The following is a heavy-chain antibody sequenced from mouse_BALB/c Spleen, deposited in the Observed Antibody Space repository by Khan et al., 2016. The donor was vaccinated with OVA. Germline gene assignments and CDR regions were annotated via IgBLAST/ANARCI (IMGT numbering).Heavy chain of an antibody. CDR2: INPSSGGT. CDR1: GYTFTSYH. V-gene: IGHV1S81*02. CDR3: TRSGYGSFAY. J-gene: IGHJ3*01. D-gene: IGHD2-2*01. Sequence: QVQLQQSGAELVKPGASVRLSCKASGYTFTSYHLYWVKQRPGQGLEWIGDINPSSGGTNFNEKFKSKATLTVDKSSSTAYIQLNSLTSEDSAVYYCTRSGYGSFAYWGQGTLVTVST.